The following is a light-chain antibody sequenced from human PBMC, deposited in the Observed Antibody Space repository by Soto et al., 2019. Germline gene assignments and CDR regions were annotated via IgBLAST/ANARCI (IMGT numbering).Light chain of an antibody. V-gene: IGKV3-15*01. CDR3: HHYNNWPPGDT. CDR2: DAS. CDR1: QRVGSN. Sequence: EMVMTQSPATLSVSPGERATLSCRSSQRVGSNLAWYQQKPGQAPRLLIFDASTRASGIPARFSGGGSGTEFTLIISSLQSEDSAVYYCHHYNNWPPGDTFGQGTKLEIK. J-gene: IGKJ2*01.